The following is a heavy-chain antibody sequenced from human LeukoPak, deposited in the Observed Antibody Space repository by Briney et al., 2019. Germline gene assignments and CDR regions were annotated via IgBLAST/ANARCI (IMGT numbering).Heavy chain of an antibody. J-gene: IGHJ6*02. CDR3: ARELYSSSWYLGYYYGMDV. CDR2: IIPIFGTA. V-gene: IGHV1-69*01. CDR1: GGTFSSYA. Sequence: SVKVSCKASGGTFSSYAISWVRQAPGQGLEWMGGIIPIFGTANYAQKFQGRVTITADESTSTAYMELSSLRSEDTAVYYCARELYSSSWYLGYYYGMDVWGQGTTVTVSS. D-gene: IGHD6-13*01.